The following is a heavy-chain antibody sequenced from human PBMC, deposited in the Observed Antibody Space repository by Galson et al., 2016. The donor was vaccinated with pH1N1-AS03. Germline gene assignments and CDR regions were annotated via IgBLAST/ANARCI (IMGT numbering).Heavy chain of an antibody. CDR2: ISSSGTT. CDR3: ARDEEVVVAATPLRSKRTFHYGMDV. J-gene: IGHJ6*02. V-gene: IGHV4-38-2*01. Sequence: LRLSCAATGFAVSSGYHMSWVRQPPGKGLEWIGSISSSGTTHHNPSLRSRVTILIATSKRQVSLKLTSVTAADTAIYFCARDEEVVVAATPLRSKRTFHYGMDVWGQGTTVTVS. D-gene: IGHD2-15*01. CDR1: GFAVSSGYH.